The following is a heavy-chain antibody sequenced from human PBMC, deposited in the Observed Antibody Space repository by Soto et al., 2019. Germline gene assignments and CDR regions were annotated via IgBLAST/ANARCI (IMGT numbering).Heavy chain of an antibody. CDR2: MNPNSGNT. D-gene: IGHD6-13*01. CDR3: ARAPFLYSSSWYVGMDV. CDR1: GYTFTSYD. V-gene: IGHV1-8*01. Sequence: ASVMVSCKASGYTFTSYDINWVRQATGQGLEWMGWMNPNSGNTGYAQKFQGRVTMTRNTSISTAYMELSSLRSEDTAVYFCARAPFLYSSSWYVGMDVWGQGTTVTVSS. J-gene: IGHJ6*02.